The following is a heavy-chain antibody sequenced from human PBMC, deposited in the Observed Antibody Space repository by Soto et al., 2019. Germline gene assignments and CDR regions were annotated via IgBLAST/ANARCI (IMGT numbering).Heavy chain of an antibody. CDR1: SDSINSGNYY. V-gene: IGHV4-30-4*01. D-gene: IGHD5-18*01. Sequence: QVQLQKSGPGLVKPSQTLSLTCTVSSDSINSGNYYWSWIRQPPGKGLEWIGYIYYSGSTYYNPSLKGRVTISVDTSKHQFSLKLNSVTAADTDVYYCARLGKLDTPLVGGLDVWGQGTTVTVSS. J-gene: IGHJ6*02. CDR3: ARLGKLDTPLVGGLDV. CDR2: IYYSGST.